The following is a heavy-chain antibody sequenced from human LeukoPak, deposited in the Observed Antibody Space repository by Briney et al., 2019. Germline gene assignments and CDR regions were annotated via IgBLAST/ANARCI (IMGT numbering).Heavy chain of an antibody. Sequence: ASVKVSCKASGYTFTSYGISWVRQAPGQGLEWMGWISAYNGNTNYAQKLQGRVTMTTDTSTSTAYMELRSLRSDDTAVYYCARGGGGYCSSTSLCPFDYWGQGTLVAVSS. J-gene: IGHJ4*02. V-gene: IGHV1-18*01. CDR1: GYTFTSYG. CDR2: ISAYNGNT. CDR3: ARGGGGYCSSTSLCPFDY. D-gene: IGHD2-2*01.